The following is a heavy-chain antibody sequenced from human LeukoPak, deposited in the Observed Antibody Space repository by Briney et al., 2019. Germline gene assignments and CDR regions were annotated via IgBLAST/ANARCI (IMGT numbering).Heavy chain of an antibody. Sequence: ASVKVSCKASGYTFTSYAMHWVRQAPAQRLEWMGWINAGNGNTKYSQEFQGRVTITRDTSASTAYMELSSLRSEDMAVYYCARATLEWLSRLDYWGQGTLVTVSS. D-gene: IGHD3-3*01. J-gene: IGHJ4*02. CDR3: ARATLEWLSRLDY. V-gene: IGHV1-3*03. CDR1: GYTFTSYA. CDR2: INAGNGNT.